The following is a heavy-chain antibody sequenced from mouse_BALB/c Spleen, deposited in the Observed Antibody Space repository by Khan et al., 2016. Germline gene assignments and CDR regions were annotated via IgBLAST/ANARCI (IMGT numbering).Heavy chain of an antibody. J-gene: IGHJ2*01. CDR2: IWGGGST. Sequence: VQLQESGPGLVAPSQSLSITCTVSGFSLTSYGVHWVRQPPGKGLEWLGVIWGGGSTNYNSALMSRLSISKDKSKSQVFLDMNSLQTDDTAMYYCARDRYGGSRSVDFWGQGTTLTFSS. D-gene: IGHD1-1*01. V-gene: IGHV2-9*02. CDR3: ARDRYGGSRSVDF. CDR1: GFSLTSYG.